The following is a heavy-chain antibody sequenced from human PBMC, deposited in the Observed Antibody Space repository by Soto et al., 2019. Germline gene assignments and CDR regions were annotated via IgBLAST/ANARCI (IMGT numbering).Heavy chain of an antibody. V-gene: IGHV2-5*02. J-gene: IGHJ4*02. CDR1: GFSLSTSGVG. Sequence: QITLKESGPTLVKPTQTLTLTCTFSGFSLSTSGVGVGWIRQPPGKALECLALIYCDDDKRYSPSLKSMLTITTDTSKNQVVLTMTNMDPVDTATYYCAHGGSAESSSRGFDYWGQGTLVTVSS. D-gene: IGHD6-13*01. CDR2: IYCDDDK. CDR3: AHGGSAESSSRGFDY.